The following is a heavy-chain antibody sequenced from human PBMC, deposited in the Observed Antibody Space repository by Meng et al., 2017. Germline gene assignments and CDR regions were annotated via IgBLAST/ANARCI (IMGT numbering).Heavy chain of an antibody. CDR3: AHFDY. CDR1: GFTFSSYA. CDR2: ISYDGSNK. V-gene: IGHV3-30*01. Sequence: VELVELGGGVVQPGRSLRLSCAASGFTFSSYAMHWVRQAPGKGLEWVAVISYDGSNKYYADSVKGRFTISRDNSKNTLYLQMNSLRAEDTAVYYCAHFDYWGQGTLVTVSS. J-gene: IGHJ4*02.